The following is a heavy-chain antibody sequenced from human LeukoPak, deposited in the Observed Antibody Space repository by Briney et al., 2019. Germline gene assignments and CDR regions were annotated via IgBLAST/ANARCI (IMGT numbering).Heavy chain of an antibody. V-gene: IGHV3-23*01. CDR3: AKPIAVAGTFLSG. Sequence: GGSLRLSCAASGFTFSSYAMSWVRQAPGKGLEWVSAISGSGGSTYYADSVKGRFTIPRDNSKNTLYLQMNSLRAEDTAVYYCAKPIAVAGTFLSGWGQGTLVTVSS. CDR2: ISGSGGST. D-gene: IGHD6-19*01. CDR1: GFTFSSYA. J-gene: IGHJ4*02.